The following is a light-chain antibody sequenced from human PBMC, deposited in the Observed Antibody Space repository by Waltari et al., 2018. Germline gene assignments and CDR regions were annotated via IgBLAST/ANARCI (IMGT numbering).Light chain of an antibody. V-gene: IGKV3-11*01. CDR3: QQRSNWPLT. CDR1: QNISSY. J-gene: IGKJ4*01. Sequence: EILLTQSPATLSLSPGERATLSCSASQNISSYFAWYQQKPGQPPRLLIYDASNRAAGIPARFSGTGSGTDFTLTISSLEPEDFVVYYCQQRSNWPLTFGGGTKVEI. CDR2: DAS.